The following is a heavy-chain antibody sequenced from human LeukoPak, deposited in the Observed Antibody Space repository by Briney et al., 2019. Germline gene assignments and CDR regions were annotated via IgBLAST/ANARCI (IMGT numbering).Heavy chain of an antibody. Sequence: GSLRLSCTASGFTFGDYAMSWVRQAPGKGLEWVGFIRSKAYGGTTEYAASVKGRFTISRDDSKSIAYLQMNSLKTEDTAVYYCARRAGAYSHPYDYWGQGTLVTVSS. CDR3: ARRAGAYSHPYDY. V-gene: IGHV3-49*04. CDR1: GFTFGDYA. D-gene: IGHD4/OR15-4a*01. J-gene: IGHJ4*02. CDR2: IRSKAYGGTT.